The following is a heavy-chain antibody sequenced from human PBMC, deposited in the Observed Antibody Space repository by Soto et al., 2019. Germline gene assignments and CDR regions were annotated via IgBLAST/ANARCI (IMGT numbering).Heavy chain of an antibody. V-gene: IGHV4-39*01. Sequence: SETLSLTCTVSGGSISSSSYYWGWIRQPPGKGLEWIGSIYYSGSTYYNPSLKSRVTISVDTSKNQFSLKLSSVTAADTAVYYCASDLLGGPVHTAMVPWGQGTLVTVSS. CDR2: IYYSGST. CDR1: GGSISSSSYY. CDR3: ASDLLGGPVHTAMVP. D-gene: IGHD5-18*01. J-gene: IGHJ5*02.